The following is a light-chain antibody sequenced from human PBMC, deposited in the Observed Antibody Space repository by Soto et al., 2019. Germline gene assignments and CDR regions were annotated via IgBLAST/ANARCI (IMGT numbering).Light chain of an antibody. Sequence: IQMTQSPSSLSASVGDRVTITCRASQGIGDELGWYQQKPGKAPKLLIYDASHLETGVPPRFSGAGSGTEFALTISSLQPEDVATYYCQQYDDLPSTFGGGTKVEV. J-gene: IGKJ4*01. CDR3: QQYDDLPST. V-gene: IGKV1-33*01. CDR2: DAS. CDR1: QGIGDE.